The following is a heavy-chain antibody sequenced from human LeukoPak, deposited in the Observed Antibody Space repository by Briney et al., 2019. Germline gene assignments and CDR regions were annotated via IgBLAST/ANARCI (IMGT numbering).Heavy chain of an antibody. V-gene: IGHV3-48*04. CDR2: ISSSSSTI. D-gene: IGHD3-10*02. Sequence: GGSLRLSCAASGFTFSSYSMNWVRQAPGKGLEWVSSISSSSSTIYYADSVKGRFTISRNNAKNSLYLQMNSLRAEDTAVYYCAELGITMIGGVWGKGTTVTISS. CDR1: GFTFSSYS. J-gene: IGHJ6*04. CDR3: AELGITMIGGV.